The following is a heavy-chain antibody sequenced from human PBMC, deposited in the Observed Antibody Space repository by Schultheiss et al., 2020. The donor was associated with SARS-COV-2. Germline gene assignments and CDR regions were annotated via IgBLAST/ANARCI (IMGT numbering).Heavy chain of an antibody. CDR1: GGTFSSYA. D-gene: IGHD6-19*01. Sequence: ASVKVSCKASGGTFSSYAISWVRQAPGQGLEWMGWINPNSGGTNYAQKFQGWVTMTRDTSISTAYMELSRLRSDDTAVYYCARGAVAGTYGWGQGTLVTVSS. V-gene: IGHV1-2*04. J-gene: IGHJ4*02. CDR2: INPNSGGT. CDR3: ARGAVAGTYG.